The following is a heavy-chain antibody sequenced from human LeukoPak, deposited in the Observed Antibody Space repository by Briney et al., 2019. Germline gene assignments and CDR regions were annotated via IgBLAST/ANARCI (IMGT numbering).Heavy chain of an antibody. J-gene: IGHJ4*02. CDR3: ARHPYGVLDY. Sequence: GGSLRLSCAVSGFNFDSYWMTWVRQAPGKGLEWVANIKPDGSEKYYVDSVKGRFTISRDNAKNSLYLQMDGLRAEDTAVYYCARHPYGVLDYWGQGTLVSISS. V-gene: IGHV3-7*01. D-gene: IGHD4-17*01. CDR2: IKPDGSEK. CDR1: GFNFDSYW.